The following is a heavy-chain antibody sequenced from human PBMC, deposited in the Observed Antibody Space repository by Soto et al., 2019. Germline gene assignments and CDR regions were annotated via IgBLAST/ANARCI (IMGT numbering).Heavy chain of an antibody. J-gene: IGHJ4*02. Sequence: PSETLSLTCAVYGGSFSGYYWSWIRQPPGKGLEWIGYIYYSGSTNYNPSLKSRVTISVDTSKNQFSLKVSSVTAADTAVYYCARRYGSCFDFWGQGTLVTSPQ. CDR2: IYYSGST. V-gene: IGHV4-59*08. CDR3: ARRYGSCFDF. CDR1: GGSFSGYY. D-gene: IGHD5-18*01.